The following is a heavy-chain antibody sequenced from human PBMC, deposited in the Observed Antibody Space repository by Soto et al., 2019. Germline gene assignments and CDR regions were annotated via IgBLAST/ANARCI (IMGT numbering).Heavy chain of an antibody. CDR1: GFTFSTAW. J-gene: IGHJ6*02. V-gene: IGHV3-15*01. Sequence: GGSLRLSCAASGFTFSTAWMSWVRQAPGKGLEWVGRIKSKTDGWTTDYAAPVKGRFTISRDDSKNTLYLQMNSLKTEDTAVYYCTTDYWSSSWNAMDVWGQGTTVTVSS. CDR2: IKSKTDGWTT. D-gene: IGHD6-13*01. CDR3: TTDYWSSSWNAMDV.